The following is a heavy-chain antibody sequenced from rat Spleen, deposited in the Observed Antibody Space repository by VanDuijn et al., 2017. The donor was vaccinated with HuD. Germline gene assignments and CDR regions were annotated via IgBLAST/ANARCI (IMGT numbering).Heavy chain of an antibody. Sequence: EVQLVESGGGLVQPGRSMKLSCAASGFTFSNYYMAWVRQAPKKGLEWVASISYEGSSTYYGDSVKGRFTISRDNAKSTLNLQMDSLRSEDTAMYYCARHYGGYSEYVMDAWGQGASVTVSS. CDR2: ISYEGSST. D-gene: IGHD1-11*01. CDR1: GFTFSNYY. J-gene: IGHJ4*01. CDR3: ARHYGGYSEYVMDA. V-gene: IGHV5-22*01.